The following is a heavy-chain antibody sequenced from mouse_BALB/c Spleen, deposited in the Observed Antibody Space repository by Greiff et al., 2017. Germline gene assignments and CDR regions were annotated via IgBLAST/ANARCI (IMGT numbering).Heavy chain of an antibody. CDR3: AKGNDNYAMDY. CDR1: GSYITSGYY. V-gene: IGHV3-6*02. Sequence: EVQLQESGPGLVKPSQSLTLTCSVTGSYITSGYYWNWIRQFPGHKLEWMGYIRYDGSNNYNPSLKNRISITRDKSKNQFFLKLNSVTTEDTATYYYAKGNDNYAMDYWGQGTSVTVSS. CDR2: IRYDGSN. D-gene: IGHD2-1*01. J-gene: IGHJ4*01.